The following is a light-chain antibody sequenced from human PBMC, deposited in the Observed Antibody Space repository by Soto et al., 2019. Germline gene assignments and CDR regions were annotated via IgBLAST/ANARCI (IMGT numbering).Light chain of an antibody. CDR2: AAS. J-gene: IGKJ5*01. CDR3: QQYGTSPIT. Sequence: EVLMTQSPSTLSLSPGERATLSCRASQSVTSNYLVWYQQKPGQPPRLLIYAASSRATGIPDRFSGSGSGTDFTLTITRLEPADFAVYYCQQYGTSPITFGQGTRLEIK. V-gene: IGKV3-20*01. CDR1: QSVTSNY.